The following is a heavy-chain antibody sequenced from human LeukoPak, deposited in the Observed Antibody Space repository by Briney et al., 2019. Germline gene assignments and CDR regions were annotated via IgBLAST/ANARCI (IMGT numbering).Heavy chain of an antibody. V-gene: IGHV3-48*03. D-gene: IGHD6-13*01. CDR1: GFTFSSYE. CDR3: ATLRPRQQLVVDH. J-gene: IGHJ4*02. Sequence: GGSLRLSCAASGFTFSSYEMHWVRQAPGKGPEWVSYISGSGSTKYYADSVKGRFTISRDNALNSLHQQMSSLRDEDTAVYYCATLRPRQQLVVDHWGQGTLVTVSS. CDR2: ISGSGSTK.